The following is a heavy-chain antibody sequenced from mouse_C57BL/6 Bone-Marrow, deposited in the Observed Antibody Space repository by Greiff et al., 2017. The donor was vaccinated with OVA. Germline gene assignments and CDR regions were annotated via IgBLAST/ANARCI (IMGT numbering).Heavy chain of an antibody. CDR2: IYPGNSDT. CDR3: TKSYYYGSSYVFDY. V-gene: IGHV1-5*01. Sequence: EVQLQQPGTELVKPGASVKMSCKTSGYTFTSYWMHWVKQRPGQGLEWIGAIYPGNSDTSYNQKFKGKAKLTAVTSASTAYMELSSLTNEDSAVYYCTKSYYYGSSYVFDYWGQGTTLTVSS. CDR1: GYTFTSYW. D-gene: IGHD1-1*01. J-gene: IGHJ2*01.